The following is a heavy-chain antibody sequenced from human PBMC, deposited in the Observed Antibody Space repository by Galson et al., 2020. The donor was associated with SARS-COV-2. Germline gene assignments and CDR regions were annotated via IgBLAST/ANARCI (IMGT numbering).Heavy chain of an antibody. CDR2: INPSGGST. V-gene: IGHV1-46*01. J-gene: IGHJ5*02. CDR3: ARDQGLPNFGIFGVVIMVTGWFDP. Sequence: ASVKVSCKASGYTFTSYYMHWVRQAPGQGLEWMGIINPSGGSTSYAQKFQGRVTMTRDTSTSTVYMELSSLRSEDTAVYYCARDQGLPNFGIFGVVIMVTGWFDPWGQGTLVTVSS. D-gene: IGHD3-3*01. CDR1: GYTFTSYY.